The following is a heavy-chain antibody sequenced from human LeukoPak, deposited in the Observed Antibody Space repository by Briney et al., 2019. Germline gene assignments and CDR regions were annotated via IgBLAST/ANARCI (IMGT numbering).Heavy chain of an antibody. V-gene: IGHV3-21*01. J-gene: IGHJ4*02. CDR1: GFTFSSYS. D-gene: IGHD6-13*01. Sequence: PGGSLRLSCAASGFTFSSYSMNWVRQAPGKGLEWVSSISSSSSYIYYADSVKGRFTISRDNAKNSLYLQMNSLRAEDTAVYYCARDHDGQQLETKHFDYWGQGTLVTVSS. CDR3: ARDHDGQQLETKHFDY. CDR2: ISSSSSYI.